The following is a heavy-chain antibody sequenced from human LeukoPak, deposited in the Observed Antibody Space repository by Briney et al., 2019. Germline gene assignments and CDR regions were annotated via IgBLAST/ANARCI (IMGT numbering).Heavy chain of an antibody. CDR3: ARAPGTYYYGSGSYYNDY. Sequence: ASVKVSCKASGYTFTSYYMHWVRQAPGQGLERMGIINPSGGSTSYAQKFQGRVTMTRDTSTSTVYMELSSLRSEDTAVYYCARAPGTYYYGSGSYYNDYWGQGTLVTVSS. CDR1: GYTFTSYY. D-gene: IGHD3-10*01. CDR2: INPSGGST. V-gene: IGHV1-46*01. J-gene: IGHJ4*02.